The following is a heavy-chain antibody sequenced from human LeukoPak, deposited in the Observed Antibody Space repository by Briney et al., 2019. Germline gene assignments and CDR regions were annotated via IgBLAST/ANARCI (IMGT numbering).Heavy chain of an antibody. CDR2: IYHSGST. V-gene: IGHV4-4*02. J-gene: IGHJ4*02. D-gene: IGHD3-10*01. CDR1: GGSISSSNW. CDR3: ARAPSSGSYYLHVDY. Sequence: SGTLSLTCAVSGGSISSSNWWSWVRQPPGKGLEWIGEIYHSGSTNYNPSLKSRVTISVDKSKNQFSLKLSSVTAADTAVYYCARAPSSGSYYLHVDYWGQGTLVTVSS.